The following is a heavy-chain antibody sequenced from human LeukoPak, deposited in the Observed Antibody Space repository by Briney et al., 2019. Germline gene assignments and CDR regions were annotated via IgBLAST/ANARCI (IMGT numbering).Heavy chain of an antibody. D-gene: IGHD6-19*01. CDR1: GFTFSSYD. J-gene: IGHJ4*02. CDR3: AKGRLSVSGFDC. CDR2: INFSGGAT. V-gene: IGHV3-23*01. Sequence: GGSLRLSCAASGFTFSSYDMAWVRQAPGKGLEWVSAINFSGGATYSADFVKGRFTISRDNSKNTLYLQMNSLRADDTDLYYCAKGRLSVSGFDCWGQGTMVTVSS.